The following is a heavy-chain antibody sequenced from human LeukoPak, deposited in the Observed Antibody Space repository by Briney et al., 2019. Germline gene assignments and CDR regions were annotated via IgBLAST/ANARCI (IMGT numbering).Heavy chain of an antibody. J-gene: IGHJ4*02. CDR2: ISGSGGST. V-gene: IGHV3-23*01. D-gene: IGHD6-25*01. Sequence: GGSLRLSCAASGFTFDDYAMHWVRQAPGKGLEWVSAISGSGGSTYYADSVKGRFTISRDNSKNTLYLQMNSLRAEDTAVYYCAKDPKRTAGYFDYWGQGTLVTVSS. CDR1: GFTFDDYA. CDR3: AKDPKRTAGYFDY.